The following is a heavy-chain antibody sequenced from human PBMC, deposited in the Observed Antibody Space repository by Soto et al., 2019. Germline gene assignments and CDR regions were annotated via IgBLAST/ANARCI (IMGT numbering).Heavy chain of an antibody. Sequence: ASVKVSCKASGYTFTGYYMHWVRQAPGQGLEWMGWINPNSGGTNYAQKFQGRVTMTRDTSISTAYMELSRLRSDDTAVYYCARDRVERWLQVDYWGQGTLVTVSS. CDR3: ARDRVERWLQVDY. CDR2: INPNSGGT. D-gene: IGHD5-12*01. V-gene: IGHV1-2*02. J-gene: IGHJ4*02. CDR1: GYTFTGYY.